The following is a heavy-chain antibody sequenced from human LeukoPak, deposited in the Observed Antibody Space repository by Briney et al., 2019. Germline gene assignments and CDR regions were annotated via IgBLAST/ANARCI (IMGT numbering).Heavy chain of an antibody. CDR3: AKIPQTYDFWSGYYFDY. D-gene: IGHD3-3*01. CDR2: ISYDGSNK. CDR1: GFTFSSYG. Sequence: GGSLRLSCAASGFTFSSYGMHWVRQAPGKGLEWVAVISYDGSNKYYADSVKGRFTISRDNSKNTLYLQMNSLRAEDTAVYYCAKIPQTYDFWSGYYFDYWGQGTLVTVSS. V-gene: IGHV3-30*18. J-gene: IGHJ4*02.